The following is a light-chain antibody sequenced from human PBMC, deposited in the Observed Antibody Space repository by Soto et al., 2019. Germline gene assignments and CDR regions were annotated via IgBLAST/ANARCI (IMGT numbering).Light chain of an antibody. CDR3: SSYTSSSTPLV. J-gene: IGLJ3*02. CDR2: DVT. V-gene: IGLV2-14*01. CDR1: SSDVGGYNY. Sequence: QSVLTQPASVSGSPGQSITISCTGTSSDVGGYNYASWYQQHPGKAPKLMIYDVTNRPSGVSNRFSGSKSGNTASLTISGLQAEDEADYYCSSYTSSSTPLVFGGGTKVTVL.